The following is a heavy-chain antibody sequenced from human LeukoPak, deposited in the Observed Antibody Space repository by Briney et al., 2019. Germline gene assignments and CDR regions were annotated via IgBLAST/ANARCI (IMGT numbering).Heavy chain of an antibody. CDR3: VRSGYSSSWYQGDY. D-gene: IGHD6-13*01. V-gene: IGHV5-51*01. Sequence: GESLNFSCKRSGYSFTSYWIGWVRQMPGKGLEWMGIIYPGDSDTRYSPSFQGQVTISADKSLSTAYLQWSSLKASDTAMYYCVRSGYSSSWYQGDYWGQGTLVIVSS. CDR2: IYPGDSDT. CDR1: GYSFTSYW. J-gene: IGHJ4*02.